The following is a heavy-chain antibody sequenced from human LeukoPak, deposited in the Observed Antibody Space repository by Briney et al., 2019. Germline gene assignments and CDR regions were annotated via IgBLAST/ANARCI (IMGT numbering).Heavy chain of an antibody. Sequence: GGSLRLSCAASGFTVSSNYMSWVRQAPGKGLEWVSVIYSGGSTYYADSVKGRFTISRDNAKNSLYLQMNSLRAEDTAVYYCARDQGIAAAGSLDYYYYMDVWGKGTTVTVSS. CDR1: GFTVSSNY. D-gene: IGHD6-13*01. CDR3: ARDQGIAAAGSLDYYYYMDV. J-gene: IGHJ6*03. CDR2: IYSGGST. V-gene: IGHV3-66*01.